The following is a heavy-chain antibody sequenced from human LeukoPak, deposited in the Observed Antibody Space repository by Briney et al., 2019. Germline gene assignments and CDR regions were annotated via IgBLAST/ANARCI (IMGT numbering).Heavy chain of an antibody. J-gene: IGHJ4*02. CDR1: GGSISSYY. V-gene: IGHV4-4*07. D-gene: IGHD3-10*01. CDR2: IYTSGST. CDR3: AKCETYYYGSGSPPVY. Sequence: PSETLSLTCTVSGGSISSYYWSWIRQPAGKGLEWIGRIYTSGSTNYNPSLKSRVTMSVDTSKNQFSLKLSSVTAADTAVYYCAKCETYYYGSGSPPVYWGQGTLVTVSS.